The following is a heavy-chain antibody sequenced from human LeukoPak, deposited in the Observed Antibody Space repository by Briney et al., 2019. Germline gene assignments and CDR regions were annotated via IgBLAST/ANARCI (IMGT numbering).Heavy chain of an antibody. CDR1: GFTVSSNY. Sequence: GGSLRLSCAASGFTVSSNYMSWVRQAPGKGLEWVSVIYSGGSTYYADSVKGRFTISRDNSKDTLFLQMNSLRAEDTAIYYCARSYYYDSSGNRADAFDFWGQGTMVTVSS. J-gene: IGHJ3*01. CDR2: IYSGGST. CDR3: ARSYYYDSSGNRADAFDF. V-gene: IGHV3-53*01. D-gene: IGHD3-22*01.